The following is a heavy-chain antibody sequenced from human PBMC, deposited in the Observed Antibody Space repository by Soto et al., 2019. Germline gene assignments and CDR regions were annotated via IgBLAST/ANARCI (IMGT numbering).Heavy chain of an antibody. V-gene: IGHV4-34*01. D-gene: IGHD4-17*01. J-gene: IGHJ6*02. CDR2: INHSGST. CDR3: ATDYGDYYYYGMDV. CDR1: GGSFSGYY. Sequence: TSETLSLTCAVYGGSFSGYYWSWIRQPPGKGLEWIGEINHSGSTNYNPSLKSRVTISVDTSKNQFSLKLSSVTAADTAVYYCATDYGDYYYYGMDVWGQGTTVTVSS.